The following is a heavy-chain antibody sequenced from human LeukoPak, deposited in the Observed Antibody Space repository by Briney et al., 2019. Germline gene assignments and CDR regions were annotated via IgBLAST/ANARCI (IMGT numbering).Heavy chain of an antibody. V-gene: IGHV3-21*01. J-gene: IGHJ4*02. CDR1: GFTFSSYS. D-gene: IGHD6-19*01. Sequence: GGSLRLSCAASGFTFSSYSMNWVRQAPGKGLEWVSSISSSSSYIYYADSVKGRFTISRDNAKNSLYLQMNGLRAEDTAVYYCARDGDPYSSGWYALGHFDYWGQGTLVTVSS. CDR2: ISSSSSYI. CDR3: ARDGDPYSSGWYALGHFDY.